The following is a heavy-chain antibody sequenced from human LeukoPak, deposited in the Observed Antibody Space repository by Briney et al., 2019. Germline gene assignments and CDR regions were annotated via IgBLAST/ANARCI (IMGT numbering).Heavy chain of an antibody. D-gene: IGHD6-6*01. CDR1: GFTFSSYT. Sequence: GGSLRLSCAASGFTFSSYTMNWVRQPPGKGLEWVSNIGTSSTTIYYADSVKGRFTISRDNAKNSLYLQMNSLRADDTAVYYCARGGRIAARPGAEYFQHWGQGTLVTVSS. CDR3: ARGGRIAARPGAEYFQH. J-gene: IGHJ1*01. CDR2: IGTSSTTI. V-gene: IGHV3-48*01.